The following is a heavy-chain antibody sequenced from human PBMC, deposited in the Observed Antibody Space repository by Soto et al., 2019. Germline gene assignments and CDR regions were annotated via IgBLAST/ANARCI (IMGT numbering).Heavy chain of an antibody. J-gene: IGHJ3*02. CDR2: TYYRSKWYD. D-gene: IGHD3-16*01. V-gene: IGHV6-1*01. CDR3: AMKVVGGAFDI. Sequence: SQTLSLTCAISGDSVSSTSAAWNCIRQSPSRGLEWLGRTYYRSKWYDDYAVSVKGRITVTPDTSKNQFSLQLTSVTPEDTAVYYCAMKVVGGAFDIWGQGTMVTVSS. CDR1: GDSVSSTSAA.